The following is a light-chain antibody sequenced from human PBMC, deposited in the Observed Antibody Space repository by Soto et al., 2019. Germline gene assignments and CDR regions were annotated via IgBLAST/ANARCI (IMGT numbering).Light chain of an antibody. J-gene: IGLJ3*02. CDR3: QVWDSRSDHVV. CDR2: DDR. Sequence: SYELTQPPSVSVAPGQTATITCGGNNIGNKNVHVFQQRPGQAPLLVVYDDRDRPSGIPERFSGSNSVNTATLTISRVEAGDEADYYCQVWDSRSDHVVFGGGTQLTVL. V-gene: IGLV3-21*02. CDR1: NIGNKN.